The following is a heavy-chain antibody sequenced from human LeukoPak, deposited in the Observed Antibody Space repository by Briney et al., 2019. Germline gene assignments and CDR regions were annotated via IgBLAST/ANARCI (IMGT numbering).Heavy chain of an antibody. CDR3: AKVMRVYYDYVWGSSYYFDY. CDR2: ISSGSSYV. Sequence: GGSLRLSCAASGFTFSTYSMNWVRQAPGKGLEWVSSISSGSSYVYCADSAKGRFTISRDNSKNTLYLQMNSLRAEDTAVYYCAKVMRVYYDYVWGSSYYFDYWGQGTLVTVSS. D-gene: IGHD3-16*01. V-gene: IGHV3-21*04. CDR1: GFTFSTYS. J-gene: IGHJ4*02.